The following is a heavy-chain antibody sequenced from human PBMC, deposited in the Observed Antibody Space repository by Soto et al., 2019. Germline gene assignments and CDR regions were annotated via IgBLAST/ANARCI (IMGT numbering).Heavy chain of an antibody. V-gene: IGHV3-23*01. CDR2: SSATGAGT. Sequence: EVQLLESGGGLVQPGGSLRLSCAASGFTFSSYGMTWVRQAPGKGLEWVSFSSATGAGTYYADSVKGRFTISRDNSKPPLYLQMTSLRADDTAVYYCAKDRRAGAYYGFYSDFWGQGALVIVSS. J-gene: IGHJ4*02. CDR1: GFTFSSYG. CDR3: AKDRRAGAYYGFYSDF. D-gene: IGHD3-10*01.